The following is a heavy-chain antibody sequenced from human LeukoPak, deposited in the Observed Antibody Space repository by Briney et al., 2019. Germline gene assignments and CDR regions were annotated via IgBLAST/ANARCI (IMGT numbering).Heavy chain of an antibody. V-gene: IGHV3-23*01. CDR3: AKVGGSYYVGAFDI. Sequence: GGSLRLSCAASGFSFGSFTMSWVRQAPGKGLEWVSAISGSGGSTYYADSVKGRFTISRDNSKNTLYLQMNSLRAEDTAVYYCAKVGGSYYVGAFDIWGQGTMVTVSS. CDR2: ISGSGGST. D-gene: IGHD1-26*01. CDR1: GFSFGSFT. J-gene: IGHJ3*02.